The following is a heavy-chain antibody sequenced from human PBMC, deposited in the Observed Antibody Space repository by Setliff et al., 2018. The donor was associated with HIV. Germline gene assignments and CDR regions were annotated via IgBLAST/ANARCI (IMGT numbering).Heavy chain of an antibody. CDR1: GYTLTDHY. D-gene: IGHD1-26*01. J-gene: IGHJ6*03. CDR2: INPRDGST. Sequence: ASVKVSCKAPGYTLTDHYIHWVRQAPGQGLEWMGRINPRDGSTGYAQRFQGRVTMTRDTSISTAYMELSSLRSEDTAVYYCARDHVGHYYHYMDVWGKGTTVTVSS. CDR3: ARDHVGHYYHYMDV. V-gene: IGHV1-46*01.